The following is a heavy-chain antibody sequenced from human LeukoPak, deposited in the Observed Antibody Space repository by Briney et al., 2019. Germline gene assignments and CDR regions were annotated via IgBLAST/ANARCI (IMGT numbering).Heavy chain of an antibody. CDR1: GGTFSSYA. CDR2: IIPIFGTA. J-gene: IGHJ4*02. V-gene: IGHV1-69*13. CDR3: ARDSGSGWYYFDY. Sequence: SVKVSCTASGGTFSSYAISWVRQAPGQGLEWMGGIIPIFGTANYAQKFQGRVTITADESTSTAYMELCSLRSEDTAVYYCARDSGSGWYYFDYWGQGTLVTVSS. D-gene: IGHD6-19*01.